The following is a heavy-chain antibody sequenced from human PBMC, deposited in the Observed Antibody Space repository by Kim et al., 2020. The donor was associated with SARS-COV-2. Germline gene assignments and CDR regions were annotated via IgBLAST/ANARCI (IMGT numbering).Heavy chain of an antibody. Sequence: SETLSLTCTVSGGSISSGGYYWSWIRQHPGKGLEWIGYIYYSGSTYYNPSLKSRITISVDTSKNQFSLKLSSVTAADTAVYYCARDHRGSGYYRQGWFDPWGQGTLVTVSS. CDR2: IYYSGST. V-gene: IGHV4-31*03. D-gene: IGHD3-3*01. J-gene: IGHJ5*02. CDR3: ARDHRGSGYYRQGWFDP. CDR1: GGSISSGGYY.